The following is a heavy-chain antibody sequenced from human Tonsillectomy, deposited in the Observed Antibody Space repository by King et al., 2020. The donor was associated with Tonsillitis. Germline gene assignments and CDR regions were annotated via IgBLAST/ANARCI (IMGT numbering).Heavy chain of an antibody. CDR2: IDPSDSNT. V-gene: IGHV5-10-1*03. J-gene: IGHJ4*02. Sequence: VQLVESGAEVKKPGESLRISCKGSGYSFTSYWISWVRQMPGKGLEWMGRIDPSDSNTKYSPSFQGHVTISADNSISTAYLQWSSLKASDTAMYYCARRFKSERIQGWLWAEEQWGRGTLVTVSS. CDR1: GYSFTSYW. D-gene: IGHD5-18*01. CDR3: ARRFKSERIQGWLWAEEQ.